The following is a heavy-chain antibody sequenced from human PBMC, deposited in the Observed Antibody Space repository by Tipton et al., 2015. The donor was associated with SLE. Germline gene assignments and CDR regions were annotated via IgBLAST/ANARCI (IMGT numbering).Heavy chain of an antibody. V-gene: IGHV4-39*07. D-gene: IGHD2-15*01. CDR2: IYYSGST. CDR3: ARDGGCSGGSCFDY. J-gene: IGHJ4*02. CDR1: GGSISSSSYY. Sequence: TLYLTCTVSGGSISSSSYYWGWIRQPPGKGLEWIGSIYYSGSTYYNPSLKSRVTISVDTSKNQFSLKLSSVTAADTAVYYCARDGGCSGGSCFDYWGQGTLVTVSS.